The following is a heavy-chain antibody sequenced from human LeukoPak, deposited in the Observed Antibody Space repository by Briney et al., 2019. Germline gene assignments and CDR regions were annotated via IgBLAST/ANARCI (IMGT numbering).Heavy chain of an antibody. D-gene: IGHD6-19*01. CDR3: ARGVSSGWYQSNWFDP. Sequence: GGSLRLSCAASGFTFDDYAMHWARQAPGKGPEWVSGISWNSGSIGYADSVKGRFTISRDNAKNSLYLQMNSLRAEDTAVYYCARGVSSGWYQSNWFDPWGQGTLVTVSS. V-gene: IGHV3-9*01. J-gene: IGHJ5*02. CDR1: GFTFDDYA. CDR2: ISWNSGSI.